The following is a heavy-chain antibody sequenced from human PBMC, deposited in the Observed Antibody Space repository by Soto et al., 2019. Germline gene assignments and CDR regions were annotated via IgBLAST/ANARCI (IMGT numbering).Heavy chain of an antibody. V-gene: IGHV4-34*01. Sequence: PSETLSLTCAVYGGSFSGYYWSWIRQPPGKGLEWIGEINHSGSTNYNPSLKSRVTISVDTAKNQFSLKLSSVTAADTAVYYCARAGVLAQLVLSYYYYGMDVWGQGTTVTVS. CDR1: GGSFSGYY. D-gene: IGHD6-6*01. CDR2: INHSGST. J-gene: IGHJ6*02. CDR3: ARAGVLAQLVLSYYYYGMDV.